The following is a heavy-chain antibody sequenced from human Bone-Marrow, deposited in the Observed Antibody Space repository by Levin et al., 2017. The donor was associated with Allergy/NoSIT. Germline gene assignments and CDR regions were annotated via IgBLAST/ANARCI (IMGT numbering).Heavy chain of an antibody. V-gene: IGHV4-59*01. Sequence: SETLSLTCTVSDGSISSDSWTWIRQPPGMRLEWIGYIYNSGNINYNPSLRSRVTISGDTSKNQLSLKLSSVTAADTAVYYCARLRSGYYYYYGMDVWGQGTTVTVSS. J-gene: IGHJ6*02. CDR1: DGSISSDS. CDR3: ARLRSGYYYYYGMDV. CDR2: IYNSGNI. D-gene: IGHD3-3*01.